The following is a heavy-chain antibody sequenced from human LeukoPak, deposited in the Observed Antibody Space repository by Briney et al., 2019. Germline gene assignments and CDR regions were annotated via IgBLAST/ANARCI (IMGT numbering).Heavy chain of an antibody. D-gene: IGHD3-10*01. Sequence: ASVKVSCKASGYTFTGYNMHWVRQAPGQGLERMGWINANSGGTNYAQKFQGRVTMTRDTSISTAFMELSRLSSDDTAVYYCACASGNYYNGNYFDYWGQGTLVTVSS. CDR1: GYTFTGYN. J-gene: IGHJ4*02. CDR2: INANSGGT. V-gene: IGHV1-2*02. CDR3: ACASGNYYNGNYFDY.